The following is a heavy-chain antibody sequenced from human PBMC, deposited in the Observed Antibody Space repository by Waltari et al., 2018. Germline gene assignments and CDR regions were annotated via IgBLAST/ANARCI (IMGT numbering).Heavy chain of an antibody. CDR3: AHTEQWLVPAPHFDY. CDR1: GFSLSTSVVG. D-gene: IGHD6-19*01. V-gene: IGHV2-5*01. CDR2: IYWNDDK. Sequence: QITLKESGPTLVKPTQTLTLTCTFSGFSLSTSVVGVGWILQPPGKALEWLALIYWNDDKRYSPSLKSRITITKDTSKNQVVLTMTNMDPVDTATYYCAHTEQWLVPAPHFDYWGQGTLVTVSS. J-gene: IGHJ4*02.